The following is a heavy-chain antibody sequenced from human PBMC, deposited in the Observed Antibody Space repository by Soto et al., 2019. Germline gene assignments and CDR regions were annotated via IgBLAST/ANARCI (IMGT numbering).Heavy chain of an antibody. J-gene: IGHJ4*02. CDR2: ISYDGSNK. D-gene: IGHD6-6*01. CDR1: GFTFSSYA. CDR3: ARPQVLYSSSPTYFDY. Sequence: VGSLRLSCAASGFTFSSYAMHWVRQAPGKGLEWVAVISYDGSNKYYADSVKGRFTISRDNSKNTLYLQMNSLRAEDTAVYYCARPQVLYSSSPTYFDYWGQGTLVTVSS. V-gene: IGHV3-30-3*01.